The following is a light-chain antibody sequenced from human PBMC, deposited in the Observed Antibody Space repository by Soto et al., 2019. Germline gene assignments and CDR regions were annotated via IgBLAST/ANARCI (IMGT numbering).Light chain of an antibody. CDR1: SSNIGAGYD. J-gene: IGLJ1*01. CDR2: GNN. Sequence: QSVLTQPPSVSGAPGQRVTLSCTGSSSNIGAGYDVHWYQQPPGTAPKLLIYGNNNRPSGVPDRFSGSKSGTSASLAITGLRAEDDADYYCQSYDSSLSGSVFGTGTKVTIL. CDR3: QSYDSSLSGSV. V-gene: IGLV1-40*01.